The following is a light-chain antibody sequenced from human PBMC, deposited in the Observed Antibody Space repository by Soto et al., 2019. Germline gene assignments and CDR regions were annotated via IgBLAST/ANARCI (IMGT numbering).Light chain of an antibody. CDR1: QSVSSN. J-gene: IGKJ4*01. CDR2: GAS. CDR3: QQDNNWIT. Sequence: EIVMTQSPATLSVSPGERATLSCRASQSVSSNLAWYQQKPGQAPRLLIYGASTRATGIPARFSGSGSGTEFTLTISSLQSEAFAVYYCQQDNNWITCGGGTMVEIK. V-gene: IGKV3-15*01.